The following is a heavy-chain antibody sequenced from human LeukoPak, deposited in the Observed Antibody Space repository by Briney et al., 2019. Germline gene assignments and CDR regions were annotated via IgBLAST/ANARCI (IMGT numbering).Heavy chain of an antibody. CDR1: GFSFSDAW. D-gene: IGHD3-22*01. J-gene: IGHJ4*02. V-gene: IGHV4-59*01. Sequence: GSLRLSCAASGFSFSDAWMSWIRQPPGKELEWIGYIYESGSTDYNPSLRSRVTISRDTSKNQVSLKLTSVTTADTAVYYCARDRYDHDSSGYYEFWGQGTLVTVSS. CDR3: ARDRYDHDSSGYYEF. CDR2: IYESGST.